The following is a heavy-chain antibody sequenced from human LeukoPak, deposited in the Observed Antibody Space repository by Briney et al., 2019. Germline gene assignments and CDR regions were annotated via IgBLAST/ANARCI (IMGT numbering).Heavy chain of an antibody. CDR1: GFTFSSYS. Sequence: PGGSLRLSCAASGFTFSSYSMNWVRQAPGKGLEWVSSISSSSSYIYYADSVKGRFNISRDNAKNSLYLQMNSLRAEDTAVYYCARPGKEWLVINWFDPWGQGTLVTVSS. CDR2: ISSSSSYI. J-gene: IGHJ5*02. CDR3: ARPGKEWLVINWFDP. V-gene: IGHV3-21*01. D-gene: IGHD6-19*01.